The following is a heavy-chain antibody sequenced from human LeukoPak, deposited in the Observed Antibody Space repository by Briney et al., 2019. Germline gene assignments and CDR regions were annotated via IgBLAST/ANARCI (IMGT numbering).Heavy chain of an antibody. CDR2: INPNSGDT. CDR3: ARPYYGSGSYWDAFDI. CDR1: GYTFTGYY. Sequence: ASVKVSCKTSGYTFTGYYMHWVRQAPGQGLEWMGWINPNSGDTNYAQKFQGRVTMTRDTSISTAYMELSRLRSDDTAVYYCARPYYGSGSYWDAFDIWGQGTMVTVSS. D-gene: IGHD3-10*01. V-gene: IGHV1-2*02. J-gene: IGHJ3*02.